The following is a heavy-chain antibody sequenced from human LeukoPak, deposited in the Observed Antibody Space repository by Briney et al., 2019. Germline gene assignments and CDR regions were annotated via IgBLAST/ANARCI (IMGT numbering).Heavy chain of an antibody. D-gene: IGHD6-19*01. V-gene: IGHV3-9*03. J-gene: IGHJ4*02. CDR3: AKDKWPLGIAVALGPFDY. Sequence: GRSLRLSCAASGFTFDDYAMHWVRQAPGKGLEWVSGISRNSGSIGYADSVKGRFTISRDNAKNSLYLQMNSLRAEDMALYYCAKDKWPLGIAVALGPFDYWGQGTLVTVSS. CDR1: GFTFDDYA. CDR2: ISRNSGSI.